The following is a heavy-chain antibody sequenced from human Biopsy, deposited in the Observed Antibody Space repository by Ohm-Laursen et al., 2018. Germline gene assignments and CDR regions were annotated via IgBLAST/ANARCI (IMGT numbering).Heavy chain of an antibody. J-gene: IGHJ4*02. CDR2: INPSGGST. CDR3: ARDRTGGRGDPPDH. CDR1: GYTFITYY. V-gene: IGHV1-46*01. Sequence: ASVKVSCKAFGYTFITYYVNWVRQAPGQGLEWMGKINPSGGSTSYAQKFQGRVTMTRDTSTTTVYMELSSLGSEDTAVYYCARDRTGGRGDPPDHWGQGTLVTVSS. D-gene: IGHD3-10*01.